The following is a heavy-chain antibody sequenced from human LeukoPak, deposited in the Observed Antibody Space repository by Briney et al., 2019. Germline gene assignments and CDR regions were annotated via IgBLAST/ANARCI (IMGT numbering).Heavy chain of an antibody. D-gene: IGHD3-22*01. J-gene: IGHJ4*02. V-gene: IGHV4-39*01. CDR2: IYYSGST. Sequence: SETLSLTCTVSGGSISSSSYYWGWIRQPPEKGLEWIGSIYYSGSTYYNPSLKSRVTISVDTSKNQFSLKLSSVTAADTAVYYCASPPTYYYDSSGPLFDYWGQGTLVTVSS. CDR3: ASPPTYYYDSSGPLFDY. CDR1: GGSISSSSYY.